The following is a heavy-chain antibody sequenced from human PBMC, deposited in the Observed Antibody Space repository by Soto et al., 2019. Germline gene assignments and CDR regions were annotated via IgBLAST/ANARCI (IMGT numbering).Heavy chain of an antibody. J-gene: IGHJ5*02. D-gene: IGHD3-10*01. V-gene: IGHV4-30-2*01. CDR3: ARRLKGDMVRGFWFDP. CDR2: IYHSGST. CDR1: GGSISSGGYS. Sequence: PSETLSLTCAVSGGSISSGGYSWSWIRQPPGKGLEWIGYIYHSGSTYYNPSLKSRVTISVDRSKNQFSLKLSSVTAADTAVYYCARRLKGDMVRGFWFDPWGQGTLVTVSS.